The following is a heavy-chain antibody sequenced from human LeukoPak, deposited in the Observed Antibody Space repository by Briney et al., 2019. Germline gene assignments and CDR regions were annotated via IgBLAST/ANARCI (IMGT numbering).Heavy chain of an antibody. V-gene: IGHV3-23*01. CDR2: ISGNAGSI. J-gene: IGHJ4*02. D-gene: IGHD6-13*01. CDR1: GFTVSSNY. Sequence: GGSLRLSCAASGFTVSSNYMSWVRQAPGKGLEWVSAISGNAGSIYYADSVKGRFTISRDNSKDTLYLQMNSLGAEDTAVYYCAKDTYTSSWYVFNYWGQGTLVTVSS. CDR3: AKDTYTSSWYVFNY.